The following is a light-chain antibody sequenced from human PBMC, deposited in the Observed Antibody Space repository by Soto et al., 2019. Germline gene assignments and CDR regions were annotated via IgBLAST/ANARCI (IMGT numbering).Light chain of an antibody. CDR1: TNDVGGYNY. CDR2: EVS. CDR3: NSYSSSTSLPYV. Sequence: QSVLTQPASVSGSPGQSITISCTGTTNDVGGYNYDSWYQQHPGKAPKLLIFEVSSRPSGVSNRFSGSKSGNTASLTISALQAEDEADYFCNSYSSSTSLPYVFGTGTKLTVL. J-gene: IGLJ1*01. V-gene: IGLV2-14*01.